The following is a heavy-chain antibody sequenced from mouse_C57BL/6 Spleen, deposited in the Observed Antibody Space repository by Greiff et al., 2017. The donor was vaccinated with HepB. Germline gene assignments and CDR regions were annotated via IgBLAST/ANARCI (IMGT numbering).Heavy chain of an antibody. V-gene: IGHV5-9-1*02. J-gene: IGHJ3*01. CDR2: ISSGGDYI. D-gene: IGHD2-4*01. CDR3: TRGGDYDGFAY. Sequence: EVKLEESGEGLVKPGGSLKLSCAASGFTFSSYAMSWVRQTPEKRLEWVAYISSGGDYIYYADTVKGRFTISRDNARNTLYLQMSSLKSEDTAMYYCTRGGDYDGFAYWGQGTLVTVSA. CDR1: GFTFSSYA.